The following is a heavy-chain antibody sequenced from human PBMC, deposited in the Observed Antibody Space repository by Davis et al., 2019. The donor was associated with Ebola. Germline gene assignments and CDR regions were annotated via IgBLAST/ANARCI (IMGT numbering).Heavy chain of an antibody. CDR1: GYTFTGYY. CDR3: ARGRLTGTTMNYYYGMDV. D-gene: IGHD1-7*01. CDR2: INPNSGGT. Sequence: ASVKVSCKASGYTFTGYYMHWVRQAPGQGLEWMGWINPNSGGTNYAQKFQGWVPMTRDTSISTAYMELSRLRSDDTAVYYCARGRLTGTTMNYYYGMDVWGQGTTVTVSS. V-gene: IGHV1-2*04. J-gene: IGHJ6*02.